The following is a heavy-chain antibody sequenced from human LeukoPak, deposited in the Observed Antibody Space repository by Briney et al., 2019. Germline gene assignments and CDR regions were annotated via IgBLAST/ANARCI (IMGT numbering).Heavy chain of an antibody. D-gene: IGHD3-10*01. Sequence: PSQTLSLTCTVSGGSLSSGSYYWSWIRQPAGKGLEWIGRIYTSGSTNYNPSLKSRVTISVDTSKNQFSLKLSSVTAADTAVYYCARVEEGYGSGRRENYYYYYMDVWGKGTTVTISS. CDR1: GGSLSSGSYY. CDR3: ARVEEGYGSGRRENYYYYYMDV. V-gene: IGHV4-61*02. J-gene: IGHJ6*03. CDR2: IYTSGST.